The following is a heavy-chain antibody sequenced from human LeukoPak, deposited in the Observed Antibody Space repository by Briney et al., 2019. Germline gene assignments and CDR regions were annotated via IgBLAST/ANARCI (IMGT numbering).Heavy chain of an antibody. D-gene: IGHD3-10*01. CDR1: GFTFSSYS. CDR3: ARTQTQYYYGSGSYLPDAFDI. Sequence: PGGSLRLSCAASGFTFSSYSMNWVRQAPGKGLEWVSSISSSSSYIYYADSVKGRFTLSRDNAKNSLYLQMTSLSAEDTAVYYCARTQTQYYYGSGSYLPDAFDIWGQGTMVTVSS. CDR2: ISSSSSYI. J-gene: IGHJ3*02. V-gene: IGHV3-21*01.